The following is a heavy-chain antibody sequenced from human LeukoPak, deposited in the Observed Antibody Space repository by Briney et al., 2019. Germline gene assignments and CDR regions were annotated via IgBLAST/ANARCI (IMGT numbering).Heavy chain of an antibody. CDR2: INQDGSEK. CDR1: GFPFSTFW. V-gene: IGHV3-7*01. J-gene: IGHJ4*02. D-gene: IGHD2-2*01. Sequence: GGSLRLSCAVSGFPFSTFWMSWVRQAPGKGLEWVANINQDGSEKYYVDSVRGRFAISRDNAKNSLYLQMNSLRAEDTAVYYCARLKLLWSNYFDYWGQGTLVTVSS. CDR3: ARLKLLWSNYFDY.